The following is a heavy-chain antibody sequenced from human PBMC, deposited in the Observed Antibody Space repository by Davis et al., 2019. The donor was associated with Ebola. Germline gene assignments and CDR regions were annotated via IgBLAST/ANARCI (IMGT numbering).Heavy chain of an antibody. CDR3: AREGNDILTGSNSIDY. D-gene: IGHD3-9*01. Sequence: GESLKISCAASGFTFSSYSMNWVRQAPGKGLEWVANIKQDGSEKYYVDSVKGRFTISRDNAKNSLYLQMNSLRAEDTAVYYCAREGNDILTGSNSIDYWGQGTLVTVSS. CDR2: IKQDGSEK. V-gene: IGHV3-7*01. J-gene: IGHJ4*02. CDR1: GFTFSSYS.